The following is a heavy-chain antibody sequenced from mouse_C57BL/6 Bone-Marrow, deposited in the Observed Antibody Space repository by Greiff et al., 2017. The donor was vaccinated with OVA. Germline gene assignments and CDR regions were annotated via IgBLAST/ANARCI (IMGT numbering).Heavy chain of an antibody. D-gene: IGHD1-1*02. V-gene: IGHV5-4*03. CDR2: ISDGGSYT. CDR3: ARGGLWPSMDY. CDR1: VFTFSSYA. Sequence: VKLVESGGGFVKPGGSLKLSCAASVFTFSSYAMSWVRQTPEKRLEWVATISDGGSYTYYPDNVKGRFTISRDNAKNNLYLQMSHLKSEDTAMYYCARGGLWPSMDYWGQGTSVTVSS. J-gene: IGHJ4*01.